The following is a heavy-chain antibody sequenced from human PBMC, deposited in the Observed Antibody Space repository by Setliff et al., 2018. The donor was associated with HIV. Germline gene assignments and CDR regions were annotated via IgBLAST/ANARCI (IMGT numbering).Heavy chain of an antibody. Sequence: LSLTCTVSGDSISSSNYYWVWTRQPPGKGLEWIGTIYYGGSTYYNPSLKSRAAISVDTSKNQFSLKVRSVTAADTAVYYCARQVTVVGYFETAAGSFNYWGPGTLVTVSS. D-gene: IGHD2-21*01. J-gene: IGHJ4*02. CDR2: IYYGGST. CDR3: ARQVTVVGYFETAAGSFNY. CDR1: GDSISSSNYY. V-gene: IGHV4-39*01.